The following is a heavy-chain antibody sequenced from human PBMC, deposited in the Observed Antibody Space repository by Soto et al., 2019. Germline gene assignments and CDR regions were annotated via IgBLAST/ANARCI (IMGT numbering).Heavy chain of an antibody. J-gene: IGHJ4*02. CDR1: GYTFTSYG. Sequence: KVSCKASGYTFTSYGISWVRQAPGQGLEWMGWISGYNGDTNYAQKLQGRVTMTTDTSTSTAYMELRSLRSDDTAVYYCARAPQTVAGAGIWYWGQGTLVTVSS. V-gene: IGHV1-18*04. D-gene: IGHD6-13*01. CDR2: ISGYNGDT. CDR3: ARAPQTVAGAGIWY.